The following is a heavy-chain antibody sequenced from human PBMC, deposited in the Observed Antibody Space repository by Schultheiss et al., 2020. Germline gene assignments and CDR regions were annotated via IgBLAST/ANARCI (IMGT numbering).Heavy chain of an antibody. J-gene: IGHJ4*02. CDR1: GDSISNYY. V-gene: IGHV4-59*01. CDR2: IYYSGST. Sequence: SETLSLTCTVSGDSISNYYWSWIRQPAGKGLEWIGYIYYSGSTNYNPSLKSRVTISVDTSKNQFSLKLSSVTAADTAVYYCARGINSDYFDYWGQGTLVTVSS. D-gene: IGHD2-21*01. CDR3: ARGINSDYFDY.